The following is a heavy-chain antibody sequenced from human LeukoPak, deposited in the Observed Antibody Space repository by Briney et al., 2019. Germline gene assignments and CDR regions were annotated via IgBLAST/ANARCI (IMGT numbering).Heavy chain of an antibody. Sequence: SGKVSGKASGGTFSSYAISWVRQAPGQGLEGRGGIIPIFGTANYAQKFQGRVTITTDESTSTAYMELSSLRSEDTAVYYCARVGYDSSGYFSIAYWGQGTLVTVSS. CDR3: ARVGYDSSGYFSIAY. CDR1: GGTFSSYA. J-gene: IGHJ4*02. D-gene: IGHD3-22*01. V-gene: IGHV1-69*05. CDR2: IIPIFGTA.